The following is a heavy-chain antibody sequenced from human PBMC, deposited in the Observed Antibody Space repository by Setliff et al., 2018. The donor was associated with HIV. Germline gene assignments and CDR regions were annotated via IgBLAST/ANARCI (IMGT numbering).Heavy chain of an antibody. CDR3: SRYYFGSASRNFYQFMDV. CDR2: INHSGST. J-gene: IGHJ6*03. V-gene: IGHV4-34*01. Sequence: SSETLSLTCAVYGGSFSGYYWSWIRQPPGKGLEWIGEINHSGSTNYNPSLKSRVTISIDTSKNQFSLRLTSVTAADTAVYYCSRYYFGSASRNFYQFMDVWGKGTTVTVSS. CDR1: GGSFSGYY. D-gene: IGHD3-10*01.